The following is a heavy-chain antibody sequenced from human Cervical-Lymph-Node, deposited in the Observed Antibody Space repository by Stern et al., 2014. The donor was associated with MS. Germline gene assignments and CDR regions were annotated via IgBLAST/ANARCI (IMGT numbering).Heavy chain of an antibody. CDR3: ARDFVDTAMITRSDYLDC. D-gene: IGHD5-18*01. J-gene: IGHJ4*02. CDR1: GYTLTNYP. CDR2: INTNTGNS. Sequence: VQLVESGSELKKPGASVKVSCKASGYTLTNYPINWVRQAPGQGLAWMGWINTNTGNSTYAQDFTGRFVFSLDTSVSTAYLQISNLKAEDTAVYYCARDFVDTAMITRSDYLDCWGQGTLVTVSS. V-gene: IGHV7-4-1*02.